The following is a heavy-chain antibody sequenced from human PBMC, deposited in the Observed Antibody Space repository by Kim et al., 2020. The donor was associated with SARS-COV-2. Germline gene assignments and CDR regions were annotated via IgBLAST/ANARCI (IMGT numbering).Heavy chain of an antibody. CDR1: GYTFSGHG. CDR2: IWYDGTNK. Sequence: GGSLRLSCAASGYTFSGHGMHWVRQAPGKGLEWVAVIWYDGTNKYYADSVKGRFTISRDNSKNTLYLQMNSLRAEDTAVYYCARLYGGDYSGSGSYFDNWGQGTQVTVSS. V-gene: IGHV3-33*01. CDR3: ARLYGGDYSGSGSYFDN. J-gene: IGHJ4*02. D-gene: IGHD3-10*01.